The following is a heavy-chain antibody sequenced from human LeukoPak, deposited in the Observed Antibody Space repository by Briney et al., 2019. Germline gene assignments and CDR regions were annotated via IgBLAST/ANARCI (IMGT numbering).Heavy chain of an antibody. V-gene: IGHV5-51*01. CDR3: ARRVDNTFDP. D-gene: IGHD1-14*01. J-gene: IGHJ5*02. CDR2: IYPGDSDT. Sequence: GESLKISCKGSGYSFSNYWIGWVRQMPGKGLEWMGIIYPGDSDTRYSPSFQGQVTISADKSISTAYLQWSSPKASDTAMYYCARRVDNTFDPWGQGTLVIVSS. CDR1: GYSFSNYW.